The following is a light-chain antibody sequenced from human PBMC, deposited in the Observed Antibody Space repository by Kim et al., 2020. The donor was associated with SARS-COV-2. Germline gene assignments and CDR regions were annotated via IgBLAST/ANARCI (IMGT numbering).Light chain of an antibody. V-gene: IGLV2-14*03. Sequence: GQSITVSCTGTSSDIGTYNFVSWYQQHPGKAPKLMIYDVSKLPSGVSNRFSGSKSGNTASLTISGLLAEDEADYYCDSYSSSSTWVFGGGTQLTVL. CDR3: DSYSSSSTWV. J-gene: IGLJ2*01. CDR2: DVS. CDR1: SSDIGTYNF.